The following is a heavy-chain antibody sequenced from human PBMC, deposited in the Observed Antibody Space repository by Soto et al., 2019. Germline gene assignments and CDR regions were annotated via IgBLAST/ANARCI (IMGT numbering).Heavy chain of an antibody. J-gene: IGHJ4*02. CDR3: AKAMPTRSFRLFDY. Sequence: SVKGRFTISRDKSKNTLHLQMNSLRAEDTAIYYCAKAMPTRSFRLFDYWGQGTLVTVSS. D-gene: IGHD5-12*01. V-gene: IGHV3-23*01.